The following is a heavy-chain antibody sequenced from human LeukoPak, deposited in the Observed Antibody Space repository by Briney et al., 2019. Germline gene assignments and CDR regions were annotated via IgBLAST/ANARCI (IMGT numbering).Heavy chain of an antibody. V-gene: IGHV3-30-3*01. D-gene: IGHD1-26*01. CDR2: ISYDASNK. CDR3: AREGSGSYYGFPRYYYYYGMDV. Sequence: PGGSGRLSCAASGFTFSDYYMSCIRQAPGKGLEWVAVISYDASNKYYADSVKGRFTISRDNSKNTLYLQMNSLRAEDTAVYYCAREGSGSYYGFPRYYYYYGMDVWGQGTTVTVSS. CDR1: GFTFSDYY. J-gene: IGHJ6*02.